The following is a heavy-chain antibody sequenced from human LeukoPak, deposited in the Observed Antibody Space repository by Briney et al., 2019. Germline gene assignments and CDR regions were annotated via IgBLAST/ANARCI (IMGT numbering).Heavy chain of an antibody. V-gene: IGHV4-39*02. D-gene: IGHD4-17*01. CDR1: GGSISSSSYY. CDR3: ARDCLDDYGDRNDAFDI. Sequence: PSETLSLTCTVSGGSISSSSYYWGWIRQPPGKGLEWIGSIYYSGSTYYNPSLKSRVTISVDTSKNQFSLKLSSVTAADTAVYYCARDCLDDYGDRNDAFDIWGQGTMVTVSS. J-gene: IGHJ3*02. CDR2: IYYSGST.